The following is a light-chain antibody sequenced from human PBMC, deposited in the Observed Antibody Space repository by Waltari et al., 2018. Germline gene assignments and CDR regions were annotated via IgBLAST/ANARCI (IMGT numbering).Light chain of an antibody. J-gene: IGLJ3*02. V-gene: IGLV2-14*01. CDR3: CSFTSRSTWV. CDR2: DVS. CDR1: SSDVGGYNY. Sequence: QSALTQPASVSGSPGQSITIPCPGTSSDVGGYNYVSWYQQHPGKVPKLLIFDVSNRSSGVSNRFSGSKSGNTASLTISGLQAEDESDYYCCSFTSRSTWVFGGGTKLTVL.